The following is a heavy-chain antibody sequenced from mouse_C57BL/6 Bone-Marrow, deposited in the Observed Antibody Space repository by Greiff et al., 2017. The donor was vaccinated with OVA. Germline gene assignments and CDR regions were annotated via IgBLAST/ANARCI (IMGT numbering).Heavy chain of an antibody. J-gene: IGHJ3*01. V-gene: IGHV1-64*01. Sequence: QVQLQQPGAELVKPGASVKLSCKASGYTFTSSWMHWVKQRPGQGLEWIGMIHPNSGSTNYNEKFKSKATLTVDKSSSTAYMQLSSLTSEDSAVYYCARPITTVEWFAYWGQGTLVTVSA. CDR1: GYTFTSSW. CDR2: IHPNSGST. CDR3: ARPITTVEWFAY. D-gene: IGHD1-1*01.